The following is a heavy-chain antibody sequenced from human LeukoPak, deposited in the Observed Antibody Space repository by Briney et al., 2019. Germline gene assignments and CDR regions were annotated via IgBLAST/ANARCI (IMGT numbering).Heavy chain of an antibody. V-gene: IGHV4-59*01. CDR1: GGSISSYY. J-gene: IGHJ3*02. Sequence: SETLSLTCTVSGGSISSYYWSWIRQPPGKGLEWIGYIYYSGSTNYNPSLKSRVTISVDTSKNQFSLKLSSVTAADTAVYYCAREVYREAFDIWGQGTMVTVSS. CDR2: IYYSGST. CDR3: AREVYREAFDI. D-gene: IGHD1-26*01.